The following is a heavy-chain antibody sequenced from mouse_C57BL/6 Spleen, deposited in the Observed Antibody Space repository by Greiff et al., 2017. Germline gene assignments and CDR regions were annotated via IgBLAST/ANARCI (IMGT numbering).Heavy chain of an antibody. CDR1: GYTFTSYW. J-gene: IGHJ2*01. CDR3: ARLPHYYYGSSPYFGC. Sequence: QVQLQQPGAELVKPGASVKLSCKASGYTFTSYWMPWVKQRPGRGLEWIGRIDPNSGGTKYNEKFKSKATLTVDKPSSTAYMQLSSRTSEDSAVYYCARLPHYYYGSSPYFGCWGQGTTLTVSS. CDR2: IDPNSGGT. V-gene: IGHV1-72*01. D-gene: IGHD1-1*01.